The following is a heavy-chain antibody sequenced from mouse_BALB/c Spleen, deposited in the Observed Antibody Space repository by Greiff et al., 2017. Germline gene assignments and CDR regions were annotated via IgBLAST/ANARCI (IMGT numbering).Heavy chain of an antibody. J-gene: IGHJ2*01. CDR2: INPSTGYT. CDR3: ANPSYYYGSSYVGY. D-gene: IGHD1-1*01. Sequence: QVQLKQSGAELAKPGASVKMSCKASGYTFTSYWMHWVKQRPGQGLEWIGYINPSTGYTEYNQKFKDKATLTADKSSSTAYMQLSSLTSEDSAVYYCANPSYYYGSSYVGYWGQGTTLTVSS. CDR1: GYTFTSYW. V-gene: IGHV1-7*01.